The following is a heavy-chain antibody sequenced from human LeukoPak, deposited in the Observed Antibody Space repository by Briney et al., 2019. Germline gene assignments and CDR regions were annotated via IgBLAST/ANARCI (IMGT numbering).Heavy chain of an antibody. CDR2: ISAYNGNT. J-gene: IGHJ6*03. CDR1: GYTFTSYG. Sequence: ASVKVSCKASGYTFTSYGISWVRQAPGQGLEWMGWISAYNGNTNYAQKLQGGVTMTTDTSTSAAYMELRSLRSDDTAVYYCARDSIVLMVYAIVSGYYYMDVWGKGTTVTVSS. D-gene: IGHD2-8*01. CDR3: ARDSIVLMVYAIVSGYYYMDV. V-gene: IGHV1-18*01.